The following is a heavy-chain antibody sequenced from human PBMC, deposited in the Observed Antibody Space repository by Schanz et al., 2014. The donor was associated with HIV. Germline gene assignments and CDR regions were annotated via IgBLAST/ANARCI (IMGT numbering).Heavy chain of an antibody. CDR2: LSGSGDRT. CDR3: AKDKSRHTYSSSSIFDP. V-gene: IGHV3-23*04. J-gene: IGHJ5*02. Sequence: VQLVESGGGLVKPGRSLRLSCTASGFTFGDYPMSWVRQAPGKGLEWLSTLSGSGDRTYYADSLKGRFTISRDNSKNTLYLQMNSLRPEDTAVYYCAKDKSRHTYSSSSIFDPWGQGTLVTVSS. CDR1: GFTFGDYP. D-gene: IGHD6-13*01.